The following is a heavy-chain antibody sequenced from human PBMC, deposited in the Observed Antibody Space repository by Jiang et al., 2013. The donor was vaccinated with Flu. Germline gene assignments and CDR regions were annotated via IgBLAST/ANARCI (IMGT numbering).Heavy chain of an antibody. Sequence: GAEVKKPGASVKVSCGASGYTFTGYAMHWVRQAPGQRLEWMGWINAGNGNTKYSQKFQGRVTITRDTSASTAYMELSSLRSEDTAVYYCATAGRGITFGGTGEHYFDYWGQGTLVIVSS. CDR2: INAGNGNT. D-gene: IGHD3-16*01. J-gene: IGHJ4*02. CDR3: ATAGRGITFGGTGEHYFDY. V-gene: IGHV1-3*01. CDR1: GYTFTGYA.